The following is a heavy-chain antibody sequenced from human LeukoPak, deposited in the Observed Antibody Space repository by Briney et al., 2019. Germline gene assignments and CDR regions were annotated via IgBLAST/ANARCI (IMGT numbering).Heavy chain of an antibody. V-gene: IGHV1-2*02. CDR2: INPNSGAT. CDR3: ARDYYDTSGDFDY. J-gene: IGHJ4*02. D-gene: IGHD3-22*01. CDR1: GYTFSGYY. Sequence: TSVRVSCKASGYTFSGYYIHWVRQGPGQGLEWMGWINPNSGATNSAQKFQGRVTMTRDTSITTAYMELSRLRSDDTAVYYCARDYYDTSGDFDYWGLGTLLTV.